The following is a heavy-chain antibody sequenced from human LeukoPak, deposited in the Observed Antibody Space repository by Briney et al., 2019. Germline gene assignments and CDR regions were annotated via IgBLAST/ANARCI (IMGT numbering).Heavy chain of an antibody. CDR3: AKDPRYSSSWYVPTLADY. CDR2: ISGSGGST. D-gene: IGHD6-13*01. V-gene: IGHV3-23*01. CDR1: GYSFSSYA. J-gene: IGHJ4*02. Sequence: GESLKISCKGSGYSFSSYAMSWVRQAPGKGLEWVSAISGSGGSTYYADSVKGRFTISRDNSKNTLYLQMNSLRAEDTAVYYCAKDPRYSSSWYVPTLADYWGQGTLVTVSS.